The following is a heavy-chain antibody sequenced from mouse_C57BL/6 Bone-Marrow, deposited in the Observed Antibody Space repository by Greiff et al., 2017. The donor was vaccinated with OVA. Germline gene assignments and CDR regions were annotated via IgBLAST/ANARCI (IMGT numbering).Heavy chain of an antibody. Sequence: QVQLQQSGPGLVQPSQSLSITCTVSGFSLTSYGVHWVRQPPGKGLEWLGVIWSGGSTDYNAAFISRLSISKDNSKSQVFFKMNSLQSDDTAIFCCAKTGFNTTVRATLDWYFDVWGTGTTVTVSS. CDR2: IWSGGST. J-gene: IGHJ1*03. V-gene: IGHV2-4*01. CDR1: GFSLTSYG. D-gene: IGHD1-1*01. CDR3: AKTGFNTTVRATLDWYFDV.